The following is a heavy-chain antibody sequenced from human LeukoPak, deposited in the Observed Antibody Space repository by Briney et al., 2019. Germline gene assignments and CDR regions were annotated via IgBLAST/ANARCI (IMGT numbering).Heavy chain of an antibody. CDR1: GGSISSGGYY. Sequence: SETLSLTCTVSGGSISSGGYYWSWIRQHPGKGLEWIGYIYYSGSTYYNPSLKSRVTISVDTSKNQFSLKLRSVTAADTAVYYCAASMALAGMFDYWGQGTLVTVSS. V-gene: IGHV4-31*03. CDR3: AASMALAGMFDY. J-gene: IGHJ4*02. D-gene: IGHD6-19*01. CDR2: IYYSGST.